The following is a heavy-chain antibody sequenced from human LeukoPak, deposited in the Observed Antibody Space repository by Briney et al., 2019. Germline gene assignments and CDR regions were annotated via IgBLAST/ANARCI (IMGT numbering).Heavy chain of an antibody. V-gene: IGHV3-21*01. CDR2: ITSSGSNI. Sequence: GGSLRLSCAASGFTFSGYSMNWVRQAPGKGLEWVSSITSSGSNIYYADPVKGRFTMSRDNAKNSLYLQMNSLRAEDTGVYYCAKMPGELWSWYDYWGQGTLVTASS. CDR3: AKMPGELWSWYDY. CDR1: GFTFSGYS. D-gene: IGHD3-10*01. J-gene: IGHJ4*02.